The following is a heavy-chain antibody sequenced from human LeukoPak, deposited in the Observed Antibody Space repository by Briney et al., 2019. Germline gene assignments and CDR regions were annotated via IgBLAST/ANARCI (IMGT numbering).Heavy chain of an antibody. CDR1: GFTFSSYE. CDR2: ISSSGSTI. D-gene: IGHD2-8*01. CDR3: AKDPDCTSGVCYTFFDY. J-gene: IGHJ4*02. V-gene: IGHV3-48*03. Sequence: GGSLRLSCAASGFTFSSYEMNWVRQAPGKGLEWVSYISSSGSTIYYADSVKGRFTISRDNAKNSLYLQMNSLRAEDTAVYYCAKDPDCTSGVCYTFFDYWGQGTLVTVSS.